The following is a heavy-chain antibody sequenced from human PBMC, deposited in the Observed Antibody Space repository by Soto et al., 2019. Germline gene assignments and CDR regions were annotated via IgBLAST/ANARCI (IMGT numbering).Heavy chain of an antibody. V-gene: IGHV4-34*01. D-gene: IGHD2-21*02. CDR2: INHSGTI. J-gene: IGHJ6*02. Sequence: SETLSLTCAVYGGSFSGYYWTWIRQPPGKGLEWIGEINHSGTINFNPFLKSRLTISLDTSKKHFSLKLSSVTDADTAAYYCARADRTLVTSYSLDVWGQGTTVTVSS. CDR1: GGSFSGYY. CDR3: ARADRTLVTSYSLDV.